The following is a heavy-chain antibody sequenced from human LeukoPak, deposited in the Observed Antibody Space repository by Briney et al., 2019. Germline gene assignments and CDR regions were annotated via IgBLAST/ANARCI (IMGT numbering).Heavy chain of an antibody. D-gene: IGHD3-10*01. J-gene: IGHJ3*02. CDR1: GYSFTSYW. CDR2: IYPGDSDT. V-gene: IGHV5-51*01. Sequence: GESLKISCKGSGYSFTSYWIGWVRQMPGKGLEWMGIIYPGDSDTRYSPSFQGQVTISADKSISTAYLQWSSLKASDTAMYYCARQRAPWVVLLAEPRLPFDIWGQGTMVTVSS. CDR3: ARQRAPWVVLLAEPRLPFDI.